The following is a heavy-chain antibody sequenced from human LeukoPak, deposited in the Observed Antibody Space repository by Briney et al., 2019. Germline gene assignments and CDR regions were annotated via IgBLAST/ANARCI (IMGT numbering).Heavy chain of an antibody. CDR3: AKDDAWLRFGE. D-gene: IGHD3-16*01. V-gene: IGHV3-23*02. J-gene: IGHJ4*02. Sequence: GGSLRLSCAASGFTFSNHGMNWVRQAAGKGLEWGSGISPSGDITYYGDSVKGRVTISRDNSKHTVYLAVSSLTAEDTAVYYCAKDDAWLRFGEWSQGTLVTVSS. CDR1: GFTFSNHG. CDR2: ISPSGDIT.